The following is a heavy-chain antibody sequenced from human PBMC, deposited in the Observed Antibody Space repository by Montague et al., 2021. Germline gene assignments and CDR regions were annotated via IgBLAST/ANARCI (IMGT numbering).Heavy chain of an antibody. J-gene: IGHJ4*02. D-gene: IGHD3-10*01. V-gene: IGHV3-21*01. CDR1: GFTFRSYS. CDR3: SRDYYGSGRGKDYFDY. CDR2: ISSSSNYI. Sequence: SLRLSCAASGFTFRSYSMNWVRQAPGKGLEWVSSISSSSNYIYYTDSVKGRFTISRDNAKNSLYLQMNSHRAEDTAVYYCSRDYYGSGRGKDYFDYWGQGTLVTVSS.